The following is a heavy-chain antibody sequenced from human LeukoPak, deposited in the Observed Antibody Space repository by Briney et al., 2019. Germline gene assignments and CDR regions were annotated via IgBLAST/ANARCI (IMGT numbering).Heavy chain of an antibody. Sequence: SETLSLTCTVSGGSISSYYWSWIRQPPGKGLEWIGYIYTSGSTNYNPSLKSRVTISVDTSKNQFSLKLSSVTAADTAVYYCARQLTYYDFWSGYSNSNWFDPWGQGTLVTVSS. CDR2: IYTSGST. CDR3: ARQLTYYDFWSGYSNSNWFDP. D-gene: IGHD3-3*01. J-gene: IGHJ5*02. CDR1: GGSISSYY. V-gene: IGHV4-4*09.